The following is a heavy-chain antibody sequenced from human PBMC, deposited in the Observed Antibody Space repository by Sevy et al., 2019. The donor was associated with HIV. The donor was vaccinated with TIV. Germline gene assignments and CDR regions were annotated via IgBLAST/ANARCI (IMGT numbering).Heavy chain of an antibody. V-gene: IGHV3-23*01. CDR3: AQGYPNTCWFPGY. Sequence: GGSLRLSCAASGFTFSSYAMSWVRQAPGKGLEWVSPISGTGSITYYADSVRGHFTISRDNSNNILYLQMNSLRAEDTAVYFCAQGYPNTCWFPGYWGQGTLVTDSS. CDR1: GFTFSSYA. D-gene: IGHD3-9*01. J-gene: IGHJ4*02. CDR2: ISGTGSIT.